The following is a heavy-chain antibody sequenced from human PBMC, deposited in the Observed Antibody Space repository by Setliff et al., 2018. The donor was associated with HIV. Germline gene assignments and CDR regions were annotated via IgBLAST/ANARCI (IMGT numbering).Heavy chain of an antibody. J-gene: IGHJ3*02. D-gene: IGHD1-7*01. Sequence: SVKVSCKTSGGTFSTYVISWVRQAPGQGLEWMGGIITIFGTPNYAQKFQDGVTITADESTTTVYMELSSLTSEDTAVYYCAADPQTGTTSYDAFDIWGQGTVVT. CDR3: AADPQTGTTSYDAFDI. CDR1: GGTFSTYV. CDR2: IITIFGTP. V-gene: IGHV1-69*13.